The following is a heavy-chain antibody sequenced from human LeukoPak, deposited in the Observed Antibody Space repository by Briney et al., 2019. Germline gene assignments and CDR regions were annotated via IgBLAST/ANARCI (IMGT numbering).Heavy chain of an antibody. CDR1: GFTVSSNY. V-gene: IGHV3-53*01. Sequence: GGSLRLSCAASGFTVSSNYMSWVRQAPRKGLEWVSVIYSGGSTYYADSVKGRFTISRDNSKNTLYLQMNSLRAEDTAVYYCAKKAVAEAYYMDVWGKGTTVTISS. J-gene: IGHJ6*03. D-gene: IGHD6-19*01. CDR3: AKKAVAEAYYMDV. CDR2: IYSGGST.